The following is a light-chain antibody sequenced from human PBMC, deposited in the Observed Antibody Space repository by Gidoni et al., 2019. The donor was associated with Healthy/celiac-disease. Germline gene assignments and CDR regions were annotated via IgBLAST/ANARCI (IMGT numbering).Light chain of an antibody. V-gene: IGKV3-20*01. CDR2: GAS. CDR3: QQYGSSPWT. Sequence: EIVLTQSPGTLSLSPGERANLSCRASQSVSSIYLAWYQQKPGQAPRLLIYGASSRATGIPDRFSGSGSGTDFTLTISRLEPEDFAVYYCQQYGSSPWTFGQGTKVEIK. CDR1: QSVSSIY. J-gene: IGKJ1*01.